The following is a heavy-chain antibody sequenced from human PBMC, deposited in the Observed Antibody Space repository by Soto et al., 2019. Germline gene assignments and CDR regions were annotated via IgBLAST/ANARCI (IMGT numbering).Heavy chain of an antibody. J-gene: IGHJ3*02. V-gene: IGHV1-3*01. CDR1: GYTVTNYA. D-gene: IGHD2-15*01. Sequence: GATVKVSCKASGYTVTNYAIDWVRQAPGQRLEWMGWINAGNGDTKCSQKLQGRVTITRDTSASIIYMELSSLRSEDTALYYCASAPQWSDAFDIWGEGTLVTVS. CDR3: ASAPQWSDAFDI. CDR2: INAGNGDT.